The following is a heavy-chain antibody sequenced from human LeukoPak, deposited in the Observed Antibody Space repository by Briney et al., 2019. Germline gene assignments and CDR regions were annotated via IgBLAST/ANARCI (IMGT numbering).Heavy chain of an antibody. V-gene: IGHV1-2*02. Sequence: ASVKVSCKASGYTFNGYYMHWVRQAPGQGLEWMGWINPNSGGTNYAQKFQGRVTMTRDTSISTAYMELSRLRSDDTAVYYCAREAVGYCSSTSCYSFDYWGQGTLVTVSS. CDR1: GYTFNGYY. CDR2: INPNSGGT. J-gene: IGHJ4*02. D-gene: IGHD2-2*01. CDR3: AREAVGYCSSTSCYSFDY.